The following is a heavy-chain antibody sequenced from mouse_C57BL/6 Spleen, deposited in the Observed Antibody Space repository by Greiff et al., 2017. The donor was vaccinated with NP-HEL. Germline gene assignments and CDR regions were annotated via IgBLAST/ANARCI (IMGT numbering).Heavy chain of an antibody. J-gene: IGHJ2*01. CDR1: GYTFTDYE. D-gene: IGHD1-1*01. V-gene: IGHV1-15*01. Sequence: VQLQQSGAELVRPGASVTLSCKASGYTFTDYEMHWVKQTPVHGLEWIGAIDPGTGGTAYNQKFKGKAILTADKSSSTAYMELRSLTSEDSAVYYCTRWDYYGRGYWGQGTTLTVSS. CDR2: IDPGTGGT. CDR3: TRWDYYGRGY.